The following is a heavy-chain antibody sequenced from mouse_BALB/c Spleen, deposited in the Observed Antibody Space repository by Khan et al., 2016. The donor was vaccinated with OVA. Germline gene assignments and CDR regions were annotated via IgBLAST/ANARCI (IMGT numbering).Heavy chain of an antibody. J-gene: IGHJ3*01. Sequence: VQLQQSGPELVEPGASVKMSCKASGYTFTNYVIHWVKQKPGQGLEWIGYINPDNAGTRYNEKFKGKATLTSDISSTSAYMELLSLTSEDSAVYCCAREASSWDFSFPYWGQGTLFTVSA. CDR2: INPDNAGT. CDR1: GYTFTNYV. CDR3: AREASSWDFSFPY. D-gene: IGHD4-1*01. V-gene: IGHV1S136*01.